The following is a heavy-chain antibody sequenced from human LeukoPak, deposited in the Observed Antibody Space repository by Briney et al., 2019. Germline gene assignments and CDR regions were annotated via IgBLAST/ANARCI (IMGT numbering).Heavy chain of an antibody. CDR3: ASWEWFLSHY. D-gene: IGHD3-3*01. Sequence: GGSLRLSCAVSGFTFSSYSMNWVRQAPGKGLEWVSSISSSSSYIYYADSVKGRFTISRDNAKNSLYLQMNSLRAEDTAVYYCASWEWFLSHYWGQGTLVTVSS. V-gene: IGHV3-21*01. CDR2: ISSSSSYI. CDR1: GFTFSSYS. J-gene: IGHJ4*02.